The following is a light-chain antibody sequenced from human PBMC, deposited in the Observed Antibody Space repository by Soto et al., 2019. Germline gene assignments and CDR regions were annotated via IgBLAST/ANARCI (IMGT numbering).Light chain of an antibody. CDR1: SSDIGDYNY. CDR2: DVS. J-gene: IGLJ1*01. Sequence: QSALTQPASVSGSPGQSITISCVGTSSDIGDYNYVSWYQQHPGKGPKVIIFDVSNRPSGVSYRFSGTKSGNTASLTVSGLQAKDEAHYYCCSYTRSGTIIFGTGTKLTVL. V-gene: IGLV2-14*01. CDR3: CSYTRSGTII.